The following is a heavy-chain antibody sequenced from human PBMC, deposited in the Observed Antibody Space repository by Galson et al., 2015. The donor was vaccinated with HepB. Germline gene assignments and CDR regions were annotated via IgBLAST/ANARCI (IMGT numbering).Heavy chain of an antibody. CDR3: ARSLRYYFYYMDV. J-gene: IGHJ6*03. CDR1: GFTFSNYG. CDR2: ISYDGTDK. Sequence: SLRLSCAASGFTFSNYGLHWVRQGPGKGLEWVAIISYDGTDKKYADSVKGRFTISRDNSENTLYLQMNSLRAEDTAVYYCARSLRYYFYYMDVWGKGTTVTVSS. D-gene: IGHD5/OR15-5a*01. V-gene: IGHV3-30*03.